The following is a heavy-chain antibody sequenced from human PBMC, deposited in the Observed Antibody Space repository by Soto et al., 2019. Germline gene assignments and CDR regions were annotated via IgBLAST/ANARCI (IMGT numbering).Heavy chain of an antibody. CDR3: AKESLKTPVTGPVDC. Sequence: EVQLLESVGGLVQPGGSQRLSCTASGFTFSSYALSWVRQAPGKGLAWVSRISGSGGSTYYADSVKGRVTISRDNSKHTRYLQMSSLRAEDTAVYYCAKESLKTPVTGPVDCWGQGTVVTVS. CDR1: GFTFSSYA. V-gene: IGHV3-23*01. CDR2: ISGSGGST. J-gene: IGHJ4*02. D-gene: IGHD6-19*01.